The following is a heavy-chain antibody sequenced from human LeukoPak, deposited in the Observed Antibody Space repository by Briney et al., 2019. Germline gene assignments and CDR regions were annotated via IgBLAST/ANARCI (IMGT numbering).Heavy chain of an antibody. J-gene: IGHJ5*02. D-gene: IGHD6-6*01. CDR1: GGSISSSSYY. Sequence: SETLSLTCTVSGGSISSSSYYWGWIRQPPGKGLEWIGSIYYSGSTYYNPSLKSRVTISVDTSKNQFSLKLSSVTAADTAVYYCARESSSGSLSTYEYSSSGYWFDPWGQGTLVTVSS. V-gene: IGHV4-39*07. CDR2: IYYSGST. CDR3: ARESSSGSLSTYEYSSSGYWFDP.